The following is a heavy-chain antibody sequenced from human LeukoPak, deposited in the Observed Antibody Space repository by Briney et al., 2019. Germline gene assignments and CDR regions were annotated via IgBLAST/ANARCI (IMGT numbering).Heavy chain of an antibody. V-gene: IGHV1-2*02. CDR1: GYTFTSYG. D-gene: IGHD2-2*01. CDR2: INPNSGGT. Sequence: ASVKVSCKASGYTFTSYGISWVRQAPGQGLEWMGWINPNSGGTNYAQKFQGRVTMTRDTSISTAYMELSRLRSDDTAVYYCARDVVPAAMNWFDPWGQGTLVTVSS. J-gene: IGHJ5*02. CDR3: ARDVVPAAMNWFDP.